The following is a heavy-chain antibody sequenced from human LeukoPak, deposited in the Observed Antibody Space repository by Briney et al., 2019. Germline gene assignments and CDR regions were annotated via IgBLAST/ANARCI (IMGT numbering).Heavy chain of an antibody. Sequence: PSETLSLTCTVSGGSISSGGYYWSWIRQHPGKGLEWIGYIYYSGSTYCNPSLKSRVTISVDTSKNQFSLKLSSVTAADTAVYYCARVSHRIRYYDFWSGYPDNWFDPWGQGTLVTVSS. D-gene: IGHD3-3*01. CDR2: IYYSGST. CDR1: GGSISSGGYY. V-gene: IGHV4-31*03. J-gene: IGHJ5*02. CDR3: ARVSHRIRYYDFWSGYPDNWFDP.